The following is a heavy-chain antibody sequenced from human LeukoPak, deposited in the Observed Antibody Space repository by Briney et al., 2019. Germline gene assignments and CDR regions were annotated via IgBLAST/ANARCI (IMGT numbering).Heavy chain of an antibody. J-gene: IGHJ3*02. D-gene: IGHD3-22*01. CDR1: GFTFSSYG. V-gene: IGHV3-21*01. CDR2: ISDSGSNI. CDR3: ARAKFDSSGYYYRGFDI. Sequence: PGGSLRLSCAASGFTFSSYGMSWVRQAPGKGLEWVSAISDSGSNIYYTDSVKGRFTMSRDNAKKSLYLQMNSLRAEDTAVYYCARAKFDSSGYYYRGFDIWGQGTMVTVSS.